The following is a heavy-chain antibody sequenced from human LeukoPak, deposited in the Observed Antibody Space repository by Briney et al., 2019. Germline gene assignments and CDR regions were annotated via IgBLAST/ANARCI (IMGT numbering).Heavy chain of an antibody. Sequence: GGSLRLSCAASGFTFSSYDMHWVRQAPGKGLVWVSRIDEDGKTIDYADSVKGRFTISRDNAKDTLYLQMSSLRDEDTAVYYCVSDLCGGDDQWGRGTLVTVSS. CDR2: IDEDGKTI. CDR3: VSDLCGGDDQ. CDR1: GFTFSSYD. V-gene: IGHV3-74*01. J-gene: IGHJ5*02. D-gene: IGHD3-3*01.